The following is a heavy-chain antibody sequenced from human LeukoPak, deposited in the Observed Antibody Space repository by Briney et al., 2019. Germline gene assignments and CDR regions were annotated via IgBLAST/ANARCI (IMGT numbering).Heavy chain of an antibody. CDR3: AKDPFEPTNYYFDS. D-gene: IGHD3-9*01. CDR2: LSGNGDSP. V-gene: IGHV3-23*01. Sequence: GGSLRLSCTASGFTFSSSEMSWVRRVPGKGLEWVSSLSGNGDSPYYVDSVKGRFTISRDNSKHTLYLQMNSLTVEDTAVYYCAKDPFEPTNYYFDSWGQGTLVTVSS. J-gene: IGHJ4*02. CDR1: GFTFSSSE.